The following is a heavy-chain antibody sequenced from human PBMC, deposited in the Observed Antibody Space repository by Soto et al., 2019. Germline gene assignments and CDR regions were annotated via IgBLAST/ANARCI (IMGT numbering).Heavy chain of an antibody. CDR1: GFTFSSYS. V-gene: IGHV3-21*01. CDR2: ISSSSSYI. D-gene: IGHD3-16*01. CDR3: AREGLYPLGYYYYGMDV. Sequence: PGGSLRLSCAASGFTFSSYSMNWVRQAPGKGLEWASSISSSSSYIYYADSVKGRFTISRDNAKNSLYLQMNSLRAEDTAVYYCAREGLYPLGYYYYGMDVWGQGTTVTVSS. J-gene: IGHJ6*02.